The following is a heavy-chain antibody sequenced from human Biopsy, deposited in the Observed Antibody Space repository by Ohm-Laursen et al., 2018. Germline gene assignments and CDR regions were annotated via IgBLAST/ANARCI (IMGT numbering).Heavy chain of an antibody. CDR3: ARDALGGGSYRFFY. J-gene: IGHJ4*02. CDR1: GDSFTSYA. Sequence: SSVKVSCKSSGDSFTSYAISWVRQAPGQGLEWMGGIIPIFGTANYAQKFQGRVTITADESTSTAYMELSSLRSDDTAVYYCARDALGGGSYRFFYWGQGSLVTVSS. D-gene: IGHD1-26*01. V-gene: IGHV1-69*01. CDR2: IIPIFGTA.